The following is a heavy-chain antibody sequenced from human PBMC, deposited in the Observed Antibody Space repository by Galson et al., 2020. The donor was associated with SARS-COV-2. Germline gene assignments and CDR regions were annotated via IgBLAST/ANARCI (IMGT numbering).Heavy chain of an antibody. CDR1: GGSISSYY. Sequence: ETSEPLSLTCTVSGGSISSYYWSWIPQPAGKGLEWIGRIYTSGSTNYNHSLKSRVTMSVDTSKNQFSLKLRSVTAADTAVYFCAGVSVRASGLSDAFDTWGQGTMVTVSS. CDR3: AGVSVRASGLSDAFDT. D-gene: IGHD2-21*02. V-gene: IGHV4-4*07. J-gene: IGHJ3*02. CDR2: IYTSGST.